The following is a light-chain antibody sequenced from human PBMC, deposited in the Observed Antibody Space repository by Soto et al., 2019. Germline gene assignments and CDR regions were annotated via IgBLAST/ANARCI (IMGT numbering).Light chain of an antibody. Sequence: EIVMTQSPATLSVSPGERATLSFRASQSVRSNLAWYQQKPGQAPRLLIYGTSARATGIPARFSGSGSGTEFTLTISSLEPEDFAVYYCQQRDNWPWTFGQGTKVDIK. V-gene: IGKV3-15*01. CDR2: GTS. CDR1: QSVRSN. CDR3: QQRDNWPWT. J-gene: IGKJ1*01.